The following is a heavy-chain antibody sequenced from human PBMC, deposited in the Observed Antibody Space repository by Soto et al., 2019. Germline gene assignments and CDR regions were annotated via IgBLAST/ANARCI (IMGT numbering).Heavy chain of an antibody. Sequence: EVQLVESGGGLVQPGGSLRLSCAASGLTFSDYWMSWVRQAPGKGLECVANIKTDGSEKYYVDPVKGRFNISRDNAKNSLYLKMNSLRAADTAVYYCASSMGRGGNDYWGQGTLVAVSS. J-gene: IGHJ4*02. CDR3: ASSMGRGGNDY. CDR2: IKTDGSEK. D-gene: IGHD3-10*01. CDR1: GLTFSDYW. V-gene: IGHV3-7*05.